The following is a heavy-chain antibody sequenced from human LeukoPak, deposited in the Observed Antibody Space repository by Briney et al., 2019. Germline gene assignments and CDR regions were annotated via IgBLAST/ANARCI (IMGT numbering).Heavy chain of an antibody. V-gene: IGHV3-33*01. D-gene: IGHD3-16*01. CDR3: AGDTPPGGDYYFDY. Sequence: GGSLRLSCAASGFSFSTYGMHWVRQAPGKGLERVALIWNAGTNTYYADSVKGRFTISRDNSKNTLYLQMNSLRAEDTAVYYCAGDTPPGGDYYFDYWGQGTLVIVSS. J-gene: IGHJ4*02. CDR2: IWNAGTNT. CDR1: GFSFSTYG.